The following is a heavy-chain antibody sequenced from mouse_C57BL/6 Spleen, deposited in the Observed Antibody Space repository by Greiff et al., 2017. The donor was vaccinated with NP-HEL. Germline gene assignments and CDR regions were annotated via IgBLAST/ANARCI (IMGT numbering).Heavy chain of an antibody. V-gene: IGHV1-64*01. J-gene: IGHJ3*01. CDR3: AREGYGSFAY. CDR1: GYTFTSYW. D-gene: IGHD2-10*02. CDR2: IHPNSGST. Sequence: QVQLKQPGAELVKPGASVKLSCKASGYTFTSYWMHWVKQRPGQGLEWIGMIHPNSGSTNYNEKFKSKATLTVDKSSSTAYMQLSSLTSEDSAVYYCAREGYGSFAYWGQGTLVTVSA.